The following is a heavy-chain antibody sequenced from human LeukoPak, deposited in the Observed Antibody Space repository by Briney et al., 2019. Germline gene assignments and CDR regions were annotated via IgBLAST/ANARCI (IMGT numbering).Heavy chain of an antibody. CDR1: GGSISSYS. CDR2: IFYSGST. CDR3: ARSIDWFDP. Sequence: SETLSLTCTVSGGSISSYSWSWIRQPPGKGLEWIGYIFYSGSTNYNPSLKSRVTIPVDTSKNQFSLKLSSLTAADTAVYYCARSIDWFDPWGQGTLVTVSS. V-gene: IGHV4-59*01. J-gene: IGHJ5*02.